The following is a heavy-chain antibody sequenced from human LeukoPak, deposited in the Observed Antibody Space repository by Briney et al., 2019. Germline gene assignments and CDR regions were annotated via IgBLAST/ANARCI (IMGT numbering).Heavy chain of an antibody. CDR2: ISGSGGRT. CDR1: GITLSNYG. CDR3: ARTPDDYGDYDPAFDI. D-gene: IGHD4-17*01. Sequence: GGSLRLSCAVSGITLSNYGMSWVRLAPGKGLEWVAGISGSGGRTNYADSVKGRSTISRDNAKNTLYLQMNSLRAEDTAVYYCARTPDDYGDYDPAFDIWGQGTMVTVSS. V-gene: IGHV3-23*01. J-gene: IGHJ3*02.